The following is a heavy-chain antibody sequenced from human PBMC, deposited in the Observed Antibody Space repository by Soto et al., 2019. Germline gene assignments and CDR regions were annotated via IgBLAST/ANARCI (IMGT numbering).Heavy chain of an antibody. CDR1: GDSVSSNSAA. CDR3: ARSDTRQWLVSYNWFDP. Sequence: SQTLSLTCAISGDSVSSNSAAWNWFRQSPSRGLEWLGRTYYRSKWYNDYAVSVKSRITINPDTSKNQFSLQLNSVTPEDTAVYYCARSDTRQWLVSYNWFDPWGQGTLVTVSS. V-gene: IGHV6-1*01. CDR2: TYYRSKWYN. J-gene: IGHJ5*02. D-gene: IGHD6-19*01.